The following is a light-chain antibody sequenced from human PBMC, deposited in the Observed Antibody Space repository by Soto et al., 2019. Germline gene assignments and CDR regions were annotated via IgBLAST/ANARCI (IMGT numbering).Light chain of an antibody. V-gene: IGLV1-47*01. CDR3: AAWDDTLNGLV. CDR2: RAS. J-gene: IGLJ2*01. Sequence: QSVLTQPPSASETPGQRVTISCSGSSSNIGSNYVYWYQQVPGTAPRLLMYRASQRPSGVPDRFSGSKSGTSASLAISGLRSEDEADYYCAAWDDTLNGLVFGGGTQLTVL. CDR1: SSNIGSNY.